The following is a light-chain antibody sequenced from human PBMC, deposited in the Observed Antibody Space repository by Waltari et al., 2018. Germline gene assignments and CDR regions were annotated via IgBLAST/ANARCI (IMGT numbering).Light chain of an antibody. Sequence: QSALTQPASVSGSPGQSITFPCTGTRSDVASYNLFSWYQQHPGKAPKLMIYEVNKRPSGVSNRFSGSKSGNTASLTISGLQAEDEADYYCCSYAGSSTWVFGGGTKLTVL. CDR1: RSDVASYNL. CDR3: CSYAGSSTWV. J-gene: IGLJ3*02. CDR2: EVN. V-gene: IGLV2-23*02.